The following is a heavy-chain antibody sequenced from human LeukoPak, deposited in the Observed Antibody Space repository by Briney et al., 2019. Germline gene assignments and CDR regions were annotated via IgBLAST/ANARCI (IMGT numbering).Heavy chain of an antibody. J-gene: IGHJ3*02. V-gene: IGHV3-23*01. CDR2: ISGSGGST. Sequence: GGSLRLSCAASGFTFSSYAMSWVRQAPGKGLEWVSAISGSGGSTYYADSVKGRFAISRDNSKNTLYLQMNNLRVEDTAVYFCAKDPNGDYIGTFDIWGQGTMVTVSS. CDR1: GFTFSSYA. D-gene: IGHD4-17*01. CDR3: AKDPNGDYIGTFDI.